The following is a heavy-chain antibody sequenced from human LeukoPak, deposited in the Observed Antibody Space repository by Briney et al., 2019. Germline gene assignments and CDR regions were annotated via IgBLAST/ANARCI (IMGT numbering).Heavy chain of an antibody. CDR3: ARQFRNTRTYDYDSSGYNYFDY. CDR1: GGSISSSSYY. D-gene: IGHD3-22*01. J-gene: IGHJ4*02. CDR2: IYYSGST. V-gene: IGHV4-39*01. Sequence: PSETLSLTCTVSGGSISSSSYYWGWIRQPPGKGLEWIGSIYYSGSTYYNPSLKSRVTISVDTSKNQFSLKLSSVTAADTAVYYCARQFRNTRTYDYDSSGYNYFDYWGQGTLVTVSS.